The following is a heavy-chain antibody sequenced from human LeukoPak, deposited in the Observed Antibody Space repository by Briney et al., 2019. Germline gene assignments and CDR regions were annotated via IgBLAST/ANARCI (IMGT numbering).Heavy chain of an antibody. CDR2: INPSGGST. J-gene: IGHJ4*02. CDR1: GYAFTSYY. V-gene: IGHV1-46*01. CDR3: AGTRAAAGTPFGY. D-gene: IGHD6-13*01. Sequence: GASVKVSCKASGYAFTSYYMHWGRQGPGQGLEWMGIINPSGGSTSYAQKFQGRVTMTRDMSTSTVYMELSSLRSEDTAVYYCAGTRAAAGTPFGYWGQGTLVTVSS.